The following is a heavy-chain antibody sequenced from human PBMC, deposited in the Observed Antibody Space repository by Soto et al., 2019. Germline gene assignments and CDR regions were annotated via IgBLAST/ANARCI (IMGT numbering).Heavy chain of an antibody. Sequence: QVQLVQSGAEVKKPGASVKVSCKASGYSFTSYGISWVRQAPGQGLEWMGWISAYNGNTNYAQKLQGRXTXTXXTSTSTADMELRSLRSDDTAVYYCARDNGFGESDVWGQGTTVTVSS. CDR1: GYSFTSYG. J-gene: IGHJ6*02. V-gene: IGHV1-18*01. CDR2: ISAYNGNT. CDR3: ARDNGFGESDV. D-gene: IGHD3-10*01.